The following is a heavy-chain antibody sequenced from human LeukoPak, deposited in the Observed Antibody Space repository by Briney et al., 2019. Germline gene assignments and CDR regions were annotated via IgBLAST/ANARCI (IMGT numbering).Heavy chain of an antibody. D-gene: IGHD5-12*01. V-gene: IGHV1-8*01. J-gene: IGHJ4*02. CDR3: ARGRYSNRGFDY. Sequence: ASVKVSCKASGYTFTSYDINWVRQATGQGLEWMGWMNPNSGNTGYAQKFQGRDTVTRNTSISTAYMELSSLRSEDTAVYYCARGRYSNRGFDYWGQGTLVTVSS. CDR1: GYTFTSYD. CDR2: MNPNSGNT.